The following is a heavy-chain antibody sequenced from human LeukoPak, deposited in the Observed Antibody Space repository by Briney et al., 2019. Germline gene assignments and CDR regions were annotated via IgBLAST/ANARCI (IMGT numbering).Heavy chain of an antibody. CDR3: ARVHYDFWSGYYSGDWFDP. CDR1: GGSISSYY. J-gene: IGHJ5*02. CDR2: IYYSGST. Sequence: SETLSLTCTVSGGSISSYYWSWIRQPPGKGLEWIGYIYYSGSTNYNPSLKSRVTISVDTSKNQFSLKLSSVTAADTAVYYCARVHYDFWSGYYSGDWFDPWGQGTLVTVSS. D-gene: IGHD3-3*01. V-gene: IGHV4-59*01.